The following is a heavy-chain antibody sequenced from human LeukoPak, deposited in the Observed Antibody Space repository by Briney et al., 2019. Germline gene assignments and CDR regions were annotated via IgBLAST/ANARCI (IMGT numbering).Heavy chain of an antibody. J-gene: IGHJ3*02. CDR1: RFTFSSYE. V-gene: IGHV3-48*03. Sequence: GGSLRLSCAASRFTFSSYEMNWVRQAPGKGLEWVSYIGSSGSTIYYADSVKGRFTISRDNAKNSLYLQMNSLRAEDTAVYYCARETSSGWYDAFDIWGQGTMVTVSS. CDR3: ARETSSGWYDAFDI. D-gene: IGHD6-19*01. CDR2: IGSSGSTI.